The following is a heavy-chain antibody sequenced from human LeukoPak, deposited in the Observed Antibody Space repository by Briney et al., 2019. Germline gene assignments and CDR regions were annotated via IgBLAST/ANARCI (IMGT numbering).Heavy chain of an antibody. CDR1: GGSISSSSYY. CDR2: IYYSGST. D-gene: IGHD1-26*01. Sequence: PSETLSLICTVSGGSISSSSYYWGWIRQPPGKGLEWIGSIYYSGSTYYNPSLKSRVTISVDTSKNQFSLKLSSVTAADTAVYYCARVLVVGATSAGEDYWGQGTLVTVSS. CDR3: ARVLVVGATSAGEDY. J-gene: IGHJ4*02. V-gene: IGHV4-39*07.